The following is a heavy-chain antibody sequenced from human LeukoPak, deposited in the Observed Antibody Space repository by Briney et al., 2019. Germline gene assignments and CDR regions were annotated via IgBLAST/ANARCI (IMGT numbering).Heavy chain of an antibody. CDR1: GGSISSSSYY. Sequence: PSETLSLTCTVSGGSISSSSYYWGWIRQPPGKGLEWIGSIYYSGSTYYNPSLKSRVTISVDTSKNQFSLKLSSVTAADTAVYYCARDNTMVRGADDAFDIWGQGTMVTVSS. D-gene: IGHD3-10*01. J-gene: IGHJ3*02. CDR2: IYYSGST. CDR3: ARDNTMVRGADDAFDI. V-gene: IGHV4-39*07.